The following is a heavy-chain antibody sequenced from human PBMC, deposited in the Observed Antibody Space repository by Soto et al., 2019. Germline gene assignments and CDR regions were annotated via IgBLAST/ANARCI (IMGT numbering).Heavy chain of an antibody. CDR2: ISSSSRYT. CDR1: GFTFSSYS. V-gene: IGHV3-21*01. D-gene: IGHD3-16*02. Sequence: EVQLVESGGGLVKPGGSLRLSCAASGFTFSSYSMNWVRQAPGKGLEWVSSISSSSRYTYYADSVKGRFTISRDNAKNSLYLQMNSRRAEDTAVYHCATVGLLGGVIVSSEYWGQRTPVTVSS. CDR3: ATVGLLGGVIVSSEY. J-gene: IGHJ4*02.